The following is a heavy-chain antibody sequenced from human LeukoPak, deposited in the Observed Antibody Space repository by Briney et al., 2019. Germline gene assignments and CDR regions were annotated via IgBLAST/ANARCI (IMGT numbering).Heavy chain of an antibody. CDR2: ISGSGGST. V-gene: IGHV3-23*01. CDR1: GFTFSSYA. J-gene: IGHJ4*02. D-gene: IGHD5-18*01. Sequence: GGSLRLSCAASGFTFSSYAMSWVRQAPGKGLEWVSVISGSGGSTYYADSVKGRFTISRDSSKNTLYLQMNSLRAEDTAVYYCAKRGTRGYSYEVFDYWGQGTLVTVSS. CDR3: AKRGTRGYSYEVFDY.